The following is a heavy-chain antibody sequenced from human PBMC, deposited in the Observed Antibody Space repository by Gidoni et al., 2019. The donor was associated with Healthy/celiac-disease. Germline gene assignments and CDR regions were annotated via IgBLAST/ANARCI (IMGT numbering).Heavy chain of an antibody. V-gene: IGHV3-23*01. CDR2: ISGSGGST. CDR3: AKGERYYDILTGYYSLHYFDY. J-gene: IGHJ4*02. CDR1: GFTFSSYA. D-gene: IGHD3-9*01. Sequence: EVQLLESGGGLVQTGGSLRLSCAASGFTFSSYAMSLVRQAPGKGLEWVSAISGSGGSTYYADSVKGRFTISRDNSKNTLYLQMNSLRAEDTAVYYCAKGERYYDILTGYYSLHYFDYWGQGTLVTVSS.